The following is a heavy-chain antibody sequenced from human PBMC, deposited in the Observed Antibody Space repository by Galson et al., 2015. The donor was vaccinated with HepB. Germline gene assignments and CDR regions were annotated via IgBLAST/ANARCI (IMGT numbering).Heavy chain of an antibody. D-gene: IGHD6-13*01. Sequence: CAISGDSVSSNSTAWNWIRQSPSRGLEWLGKTFYRSKWYHGSAVSVRSRITFYPDTSKNQLSLQLKSVTPEDTAVYYCTRGILASGNDHWGQGTLVTVSS. CDR1: GDSVSSNSTA. V-gene: IGHV6-1*01. CDR2: TFYRSKWYH. J-gene: IGHJ5*02. CDR3: TRGILASGNDH.